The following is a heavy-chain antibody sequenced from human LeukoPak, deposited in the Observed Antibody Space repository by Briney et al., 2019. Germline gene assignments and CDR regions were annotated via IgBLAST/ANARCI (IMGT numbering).Heavy chain of an antibody. J-gene: IGHJ4*02. V-gene: IGHV5-51*01. CDR2: IYPGDSET. CDR3: ARLPTVTTYDY. Sequence: GGSLKISCKGSGYSFTTYWIGWVRQMPGKGLEWMGIIYPGDSETRYSPSFQGQVTISADKSITTAYLQWSSLKASDTAMYYCARLPTVTTYDYWGQGTLVTVSS. CDR1: GYSFTTYW. D-gene: IGHD4-17*01.